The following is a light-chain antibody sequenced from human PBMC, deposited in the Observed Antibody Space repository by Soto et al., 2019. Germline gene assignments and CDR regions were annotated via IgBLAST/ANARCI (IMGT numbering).Light chain of an antibody. V-gene: IGLV2-14*01. CDR2: EVS. J-gene: IGLJ1*01. Sequence: ALTQPASVSGSPGQSITISCTGTSSDVGGYNYVSWYQQHPGKAPKLIIYEVSNRPTGVSNRFSGSKSGHTASLTISGLQSEDEADYFCTSYTSSSTLDVFGTGTKVTVL. CDR1: SSDVGGYNY. CDR3: TSYTSSSTLDV.